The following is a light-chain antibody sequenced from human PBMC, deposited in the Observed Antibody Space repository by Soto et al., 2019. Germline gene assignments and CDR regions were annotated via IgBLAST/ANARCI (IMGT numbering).Light chain of an antibody. V-gene: IGKV3-15*01. Sequence: EIVMTQSPATLSVSPGERATLSCRASQGVTTNLAWYQQKPGQAPRLLIYGASTRATGIPARFSGSGSGTEFNLTISSLQSEDFAVYYCQQYNTWPLTFGGGTKVEIK. CDR2: GAS. CDR1: QGVTTN. CDR3: QQYNTWPLT. J-gene: IGKJ4*01.